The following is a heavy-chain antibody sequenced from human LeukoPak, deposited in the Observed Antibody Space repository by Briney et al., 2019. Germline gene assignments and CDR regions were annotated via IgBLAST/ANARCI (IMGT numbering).Heavy chain of an antibody. CDR3: ARSLAATSGFDI. V-gene: IGHV1-18*01. J-gene: IGHJ3*02. CDR2: ISAYNGNT. D-gene: IGHD1-26*01. Sequence: EASVKVSCKASGYTFTSYGISWVRPAPGQGLEWMGWISAYNGNTNYAQKLQGRVTMTTDTPTTTATMELRGLASDDTAVYYCARSLAATSGFDIWGQGTWVTVS. CDR1: GYTFTSYG.